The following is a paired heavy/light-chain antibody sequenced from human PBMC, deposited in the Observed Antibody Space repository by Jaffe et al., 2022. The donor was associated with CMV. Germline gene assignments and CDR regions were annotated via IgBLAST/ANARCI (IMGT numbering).Light chain of an antibody. CDR1: SSDVGDSNF. J-gene: IGLJ2*01. V-gene: IGLV2-14*03. CDR3: SSYASSNTYVV. Sequence: QSALTQPASVSGSPGQSITISCTGTSSDVGDSNFVSWFQQHPGKAPKVMIYYVSNRPSGVSNRFSGSKSGNTASLTISGLQAEDEADYYCSSYASSNTYVVFGGGTKLTVL. CDR2: YVS.
Heavy chain of an antibody. CDR2: INPDGSSA. CDR3: VRGREDLIWLGELDFDH. D-gene: IGHD3-10*01. CDR1: GFTFSSYW. J-gene: IGHJ4*02. Sequence: EVQLVESGGGVVQPGESLRLSCAASGFTFSSYWMHWVRQAPGKGLVWVSHINPDGSSASYADSVKGRFSISRDNAKNTLYVQMNSLRAEDTAVYYCVRGREDLIWLGELDFDHWGQGVLVSVSS. V-gene: IGHV3-74*01.